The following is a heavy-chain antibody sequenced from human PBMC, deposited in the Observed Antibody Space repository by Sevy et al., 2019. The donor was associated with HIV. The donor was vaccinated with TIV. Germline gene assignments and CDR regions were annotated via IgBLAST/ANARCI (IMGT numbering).Heavy chain of an antibody. CDR2: IYYSGCT. J-gene: IGHJ4*02. CDR3: ASSTLYGFYYFDY. Sequence: SETLSLTCTVSGGSISSSSYYWGWIRQPPGKGLEWIGSIYYSGCTYYNPSLKSRVTISVDTSKNQFSLKLSSVTAADTAVYYCASSTLYGFYYFDYWGQGTLVTVSS. CDR1: GGSISSSSYY. D-gene: IGHD3-10*01. V-gene: IGHV4-39*01.